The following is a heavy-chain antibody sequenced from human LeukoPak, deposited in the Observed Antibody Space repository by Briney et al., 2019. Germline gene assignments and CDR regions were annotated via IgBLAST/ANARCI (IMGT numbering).Heavy chain of an antibody. D-gene: IGHD2-2*01. CDR2: IKQDGSEK. Sequence: GSLSLSCAASGFTFSSYWMSWVRQAPGKGLEWVANIKQDGSEKYYVDSVKGRFTISRDNAKNSLYLQMNSLRAEDTAVYYCARYGGYCSSTSCRAFDHWGQGTLVTVSS. V-gene: IGHV3-7*03. CDR3: ARYGGYCSSTSCRAFDH. J-gene: IGHJ4*02. CDR1: GFTFSSYW.